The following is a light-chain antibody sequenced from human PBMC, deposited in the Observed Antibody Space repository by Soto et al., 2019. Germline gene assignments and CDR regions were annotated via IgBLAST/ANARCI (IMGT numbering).Light chain of an antibody. CDR2: GAS. J-gene: IGKJ1*01. CDR1: QSVSSY. Sequence: EIVLTQAPATLSLSPVQGQSECCRASQSVSSYFACYQQHPGQAPRLLIYGASTRATGIPARFSGSASGTEFTLTISGLQSEDSAVYYCQQYNNWWTFGQGTKVDIK. V-gene: IGKV3-15*01. CDR3: QQYNNWWT.